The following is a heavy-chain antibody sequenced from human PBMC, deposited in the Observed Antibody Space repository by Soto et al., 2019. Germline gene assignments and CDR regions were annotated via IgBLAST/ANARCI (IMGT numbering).Heavy chain of an antibody. Sequence: GGSLRLSCAASGFTFSSYGMHWVRQAPGKGLEWVAVIWYDGSNKYYADSVKGRFTISRDNSKNTLYLQMNSLRAEDTAVYYCARGNYGDHEYFQHWGQGTLVTVSS. J-gene: IGHJ1*01. CDR3: ARGNYGDHEYFQH. D-gene: IGHD4-17*01. CDR1: GFTFSSYG. V-gene: IGHV3-33*01. CDR2: IWYDGSNK.